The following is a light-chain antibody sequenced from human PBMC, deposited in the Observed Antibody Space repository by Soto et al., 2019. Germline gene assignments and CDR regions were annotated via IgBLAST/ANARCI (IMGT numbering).Light chain of an antibody. V-gene: IGKV1-39*01. CDR3: QQTYTLPLT. J-gene: IGKJ4*01. CDR1: QTIDNH. CDR2: AAS. Sequence: DIQMTQSPSSLSASVGDRVTISCRASQTIDNHLHWYQQRPGKAPKLPIYAASVLQSGVPSRFSGSGSGTDFTLTVSSLRPEDFATYYCQQTYTLPLTFGGGTKVGIK.